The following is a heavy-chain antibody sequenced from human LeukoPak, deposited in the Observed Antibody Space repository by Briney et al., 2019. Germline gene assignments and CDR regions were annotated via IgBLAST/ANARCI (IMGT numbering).Heavy chain of an antibody. CDR1: GYTFTGDY. CDR3: AREAIVVVVAATGWFDP. CDR2: INPRSGGT. V-gene: IGHV1-2*02. J-gene: IGHJ5*02. D-gene: IGHD2-15*01. Sequence: ASVKVSCKASGYTFTGDYMHWVRQAPGQGLEWMGWINPRSGGTKYAQKFQGRVTMTRDTSINTAYMELSRLRSDDTAVYYCAREAIVVVVAATGWFDPSGQGTLVTVSS.